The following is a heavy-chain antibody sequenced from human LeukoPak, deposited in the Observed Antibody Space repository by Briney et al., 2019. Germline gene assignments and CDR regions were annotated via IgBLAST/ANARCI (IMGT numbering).Heavy chain of an antibody. J-gene: IGHJ5*02. CDR3: ARGNDFWSGYYTYNWFDP. Sequence: KTSETLSLTCAVYGGSFSGYYWSWIRQPPGKGLEWIGEINHSGSTNYNPSLKSRVTISVDTSKNQFSLKLSSATAADTAVYYCARGNDFWSGYYTYNWFDPWGQGTLVTVSS. V-gene: IGHV4-34*01. CDR2: INHSGST. D-gene: IGHD3-3*01. CDR1: GGSFSGYY.